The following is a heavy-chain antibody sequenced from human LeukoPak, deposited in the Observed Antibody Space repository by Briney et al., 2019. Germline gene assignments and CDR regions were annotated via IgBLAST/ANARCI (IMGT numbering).Heavy chain of an antibody. D-gene: IGHD1-14*01. Sequence: KTSETLSLTCTVSGGSISSYYWGWIRQPPGKGLEWIGSIYYSGSTYYNPSLKSRVTISVDTSKNQFSLKLSSVTAADTAVYYCARVITGYSSPDHFDYWGQGTLVTVSS. J-gene: IGHJ4*02. V-gene: IGHV4-39*07. CDR3: ARVITGYSSPDHFDY. CDR2: IYYSGST. CDR1: GGSISSYY.